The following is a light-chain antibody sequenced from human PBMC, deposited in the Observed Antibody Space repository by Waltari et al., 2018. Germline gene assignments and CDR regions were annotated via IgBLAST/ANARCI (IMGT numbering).Light chain of an antibody. CDR3: ASWDDSLNGPV. Sequence: QSVLTQPPSASGTPGQRVTISCSGSRSNIGTNTVNWYQQPPGAAPKVLIYRNNQRPSGVPDRFSGSKSVTSASLAISGLQSEDEAAYFCASWDDSLNGPVFGGGTTLTVL. CDR2: RNN. V-gene: IGLV1-44*01. CDR1: RSNIGTNT. J-gene: IGLJ3*02.